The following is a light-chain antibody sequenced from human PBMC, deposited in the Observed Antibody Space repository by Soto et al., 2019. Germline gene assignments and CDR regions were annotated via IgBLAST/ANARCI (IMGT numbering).Light chain of an antibody. Sequence: QSALTQPRSVSGSPGQSVIISCTGTNSDVGAYDYVSWYQQHPGKAPKLIIYDVTKRPSGVSDRFSASKSGNTASLTISGLQAEDEADYYCCSYAGSNTCVFGGGTKVTVL. J-gene: IGLJ3*02. CDR2: DVT. V-gene: IGLV2-11*01. CDR3: CSYAGSNTCV. CDR1: NSDVGAYDY.